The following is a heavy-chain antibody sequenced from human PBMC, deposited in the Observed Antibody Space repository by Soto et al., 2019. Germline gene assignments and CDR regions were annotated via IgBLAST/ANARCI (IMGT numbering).Heavy chain of an antibody. D-gene: IGHD1-26*01. CDR2: ISAYNGNT. J-gene: IGHJ4*02. V-gene: IGHV1-18*04. Sequence: QVQLVQSGAEVKKPGASVKVSCKASGYTFTSYGISWVRQAPGQGLEWMGWISAYNGNTDYAQKLQGRITMTTDTSTSTAYMELRSLRSDDTAVYYCARVRGVVGATGDFDYWGQGTLVTVSS. CDR3: ARVRGVVGATGDFDY. CDR1: GYTFTSYG.